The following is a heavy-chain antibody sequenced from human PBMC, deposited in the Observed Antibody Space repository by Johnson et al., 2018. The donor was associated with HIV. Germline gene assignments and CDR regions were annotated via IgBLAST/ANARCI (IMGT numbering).Heavy chain of an antibody. D-gene: IGHD4-17*01. V-gene: IGHV3-30*04. CDR3: ARDKYGVPSGTFDI. J-gene: IGHJ3*02. Sequence: QVQLVESGGGLVKPGGSLRLSCAASGFTFSSYAMHWVRQAPGKGLEWVAVISYDGSNKYYADSVKGRFTISRDNSKNTLYLQMNSLRVEDTAFYYCARDKYGVPSGTFDIWGQGTMVTVSS. CDR2: ISYDGSNK. CDR1: GFTFSSYA.